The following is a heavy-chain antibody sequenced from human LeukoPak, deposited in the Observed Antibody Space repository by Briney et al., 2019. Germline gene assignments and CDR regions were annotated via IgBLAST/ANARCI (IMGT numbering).Heavy chain of an antibody. D-gene: IGHD3-22*01. CDR1: GFTFSSYN. J-gene: IGHJ4*02. CDR3: ARGDSSGYVCDY. V-gene: IGHV3-21*06. CDR2: ISSSGTYI. Sequence: GGSLRLSCAASGFTFSSYNMNWVRQAPGKGLVWVSSISSSGTYIYYADSVKGRFTISRDNAKNSLYVQMDSLRAEDTAVYYCARGDSSGYVCDYWGQGTLVTVSS.